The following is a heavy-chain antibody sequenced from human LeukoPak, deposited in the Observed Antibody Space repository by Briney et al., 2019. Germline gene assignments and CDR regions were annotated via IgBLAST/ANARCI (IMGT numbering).Heavy chain of an antibody. Sequence: ASVKVSCKASGGTFSSYAISWVRQAPGQGLEWMGGIIPIFGTANYAQKFQGRVAITADESTSTAYMELSSLRSEDTAVYYCARAGIAAAGYGPWGQGTLVTVSS. D-gene: IGHD6-13*01. CDR3: ARAGIAAAGYGP. J-gene: IGHJ5*02. V-gene: IGHV1-69*13. CDR1: GGTFSSYA. CDR2: IIPIFGTA.